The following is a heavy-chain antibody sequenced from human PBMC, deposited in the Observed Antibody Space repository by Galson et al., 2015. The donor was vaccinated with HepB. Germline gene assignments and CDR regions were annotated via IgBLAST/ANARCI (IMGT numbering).Heavy chain of an antibody. J-gene: IGHJ4*02. CDR1: GGTFSSYA. CDR3: ARQYDTRGYYAY. CDR2: IIPLFGTA. V-gene: IGHV1-69*13. D-gene: IGHD3-22*01. Sequence: SVKVSCKASGGTFSSYAISWVRQAPGQGLAWMGGIIPLFGTANYAQNLQGRVTITADESTSTTYMELSSLRSEDTALYYCARQYDTRGYYAYWGQGTLVTVSS.